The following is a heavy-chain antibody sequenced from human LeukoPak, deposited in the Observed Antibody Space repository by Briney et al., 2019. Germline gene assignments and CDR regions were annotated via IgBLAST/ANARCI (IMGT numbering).Heavy chain of an antibody. CDR3: ARDRSLDY. CDR2: LSYDGSNK. J-gene: IGHJ4*02. V-gene: IGHV3-30*04. Sequence: GRSLRPSCAASGFTFSGYAMHWVRQAPGKGLEWVAVLSYDGSNKYYADSVKGRFTISRDNSKNTLYLQMNSLRAEDTAVYYCARDRSLDYWGQGTLVTVSS. CDR1: GFTFSGYA.